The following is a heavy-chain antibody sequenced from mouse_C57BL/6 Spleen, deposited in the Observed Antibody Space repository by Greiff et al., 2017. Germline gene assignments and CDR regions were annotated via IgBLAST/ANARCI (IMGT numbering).Heavy chain of an antibody. D-gene: IGHD1-1*01. CDR3: ANYYGSSHWYFDV. V-gene: IGHV1-55*01. J-gene: IGHJ1*03. CDR1: GYTFTSYW. CDR2: IYPGSGST. Sequence: VQLQESGAELVKPGASVKMSCKASGYTFTSYWITWVKQRPGQGLEWIGDIYPGSGSTNYNEKFKSKATLTVDTSSSTAYMQLSSLTSEDSAVYYCANYYGSSHWYFDVWGTGTTVTVSS.